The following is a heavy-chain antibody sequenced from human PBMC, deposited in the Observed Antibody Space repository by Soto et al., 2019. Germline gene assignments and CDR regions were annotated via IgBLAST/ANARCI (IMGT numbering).Heavy chain of an antibody. CDR2: LYSGGTT. CDR1: GFTVVNSY. V-gene: IGHV3-53*01. CDR3: ARAVPVAMVRGIISYYFDY. J-gene: IGHJ4*02. D-gene: IGHD3-10*01. Sequence: GESLRLSCVASGFTVVNSYMNWVRQAPGKGLEWVSLLYSGGTTYYADSVKGRFTISRDNSRNTLYLQMNSLRVDDTAVYYCARAVPVAMVRGIISYYFDYWGQGP.